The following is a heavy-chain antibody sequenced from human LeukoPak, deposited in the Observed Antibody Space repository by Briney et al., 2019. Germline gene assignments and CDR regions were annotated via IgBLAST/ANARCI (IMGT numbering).Heavy chain of an antibody. CDR1: GGSISSSSYY. D-gene: IGHD3-3*01. CDR2: IYYSGST. CDR3: ARDVRGWSGSDY. J-gene: IGHJ4*02. V-gene: IGHV4-39*07. Sequence: PSETLSLTCTVSGGSISSSSYYWGWIRQPPGKGLEWIGSIYYSGSTYYNPSLKSRVTMSVDTSKNQFSLNLSSVTAADTAVYYCARDVRGWSGSDYWGQGILVTVSS.